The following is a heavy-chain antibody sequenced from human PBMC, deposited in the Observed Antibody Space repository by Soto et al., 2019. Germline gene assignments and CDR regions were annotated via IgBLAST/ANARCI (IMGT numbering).Heavy chain of an antibody. J-gene: IGHJ6*02. D-gene: IGHD3-22*01. Sequence: SETLSLTCTVSGVSISSYYLSWIRQPPGKGLEWIGYIYYSGSTNNNASLKSRVTISLDTSKNQFSLKLSSVTAADTAVYYCARSALIYDSSGYYSYYYYGMDVWGQGTTVTVSS. CDR1: GVSISSYY. V-gene: IGHV4-59*01. CDR2: IYYSGST. CDR3: ARSALIYDSSGYYSYYYYGMDV.